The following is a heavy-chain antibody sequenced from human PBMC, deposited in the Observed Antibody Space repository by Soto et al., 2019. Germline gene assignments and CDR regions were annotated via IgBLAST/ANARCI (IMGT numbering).Heavy chain of an antibody. Sequence: SETVSLTCTVSGCSISSGGYYWSWILQHPGKGLEWIGFIHYSGSTNYNPSLKGRVTMSVDTSKNQFSLKLTSVNTADTAIYNCTRGGDPYKPGHWGQGTLVTVSS. D-gene: IGHD2-21*01. CDR1: GCSISSGGYY. J-gene: IGHJ4*02. V-gene: IGHV4-61*08. CDR2: IHYSGST. CDR3: TRGGDPYKPGH.